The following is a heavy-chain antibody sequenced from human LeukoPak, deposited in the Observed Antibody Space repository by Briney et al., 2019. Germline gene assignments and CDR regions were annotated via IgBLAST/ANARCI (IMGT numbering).Heavy chain of an antibody. CDR2: IDQTGSQP. J-gene: IGHJ3*02. V-gene: IGHV3-7*01. Sequence: EWMADIDQTGSQPHYAPSVEGRFTVSRDNAENSLFLQMNSLRVEDTAVYYCARDPLHGAFDIWGQGTVVTVSS. CDR3: ARDPLHGAFDI.